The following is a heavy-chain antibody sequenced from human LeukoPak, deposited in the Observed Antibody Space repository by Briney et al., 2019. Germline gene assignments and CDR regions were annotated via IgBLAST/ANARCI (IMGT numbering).Heavy chain of an antibody. D-gene: IGHD1-1*01. CDR3: ARAANWHDDDWFDP. CDR1: GYTFTSYY. V-gene: IGHV1-8*01. Sequence: GASVKVSCKASGYTFTSYYINWVRQATGQGPEWMGWMNPNSGNTDYAQRFQGRVTMTRNTSISTAYMELNSLRSEDTAVYYCARAANWHDDDWFDPWGQGTLVTVSS. CDR2: MNPNSGNT. J-gene: IGHJ5*02.